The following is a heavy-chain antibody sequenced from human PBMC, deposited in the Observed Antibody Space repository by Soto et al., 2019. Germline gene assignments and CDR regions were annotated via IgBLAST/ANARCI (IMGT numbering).Heavy chain of an antibody. V-gene: IGHV4-30-2*01. CDR3: ARHDSSGYQDAFDI. Sequence: SETLSLTCAVSGGSISSGGYSWSWIRQPPGKGLEWIGYIYHSGSTYYNPSLKSRVTISVDTSKNQFSLKLSSVTAADTAVNYCARHDSSGYQDAFDIWGQGTMVTVSS. J-gene: IGHJ3*02. CDR2: IYHSGST. D-gene: IGHD3-22*01. CDR1: GGSISSGGYS.